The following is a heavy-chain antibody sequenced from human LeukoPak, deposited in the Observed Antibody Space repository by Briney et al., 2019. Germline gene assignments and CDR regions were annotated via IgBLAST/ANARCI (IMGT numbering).Heavy chain of an antibody. J-gene: IGHJ4*02. Sequence: PGRSLRLSCADSGFTFSSYAMYWVRQAPGKGLEWVAVISYDGSNKYYADSVKGRFTISRDNSKNTLYLQMNSLRAEDTALYYCARGPPMYSYGSSPYHYDYFAYWGQGSLVTVSS. CDR3: ARGPPMYSYGSSPYHYDYFAY. CDR1: GFTFSSYA. D-gene: IGHD3-22*01. CDR2: ISYDGSNK. V-gene: IGHV3-30*04.